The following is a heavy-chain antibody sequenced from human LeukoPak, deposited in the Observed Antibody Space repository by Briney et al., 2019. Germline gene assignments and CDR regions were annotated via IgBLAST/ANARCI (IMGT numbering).Heavy chain of an antibody. J-gene: IGHJ5*02. D-gene: IGHD2-21*02. Sequence: SVKVSCKPSGGTVSSYAISWVGQAPGQGLEWMGRIIPIFGTANYAQKFQGRVTITTDESTRTAYMEMSSLRSEDTAVYYCAITYCGGDCYSGGNWFDPWGQGTLVTVSS. CDR3: AITYCGGDCYSGGNWFDP. CDR1: GGTVSSYA. CDR2: IIPIFGTA. V-gene: IGHV1-69*05.